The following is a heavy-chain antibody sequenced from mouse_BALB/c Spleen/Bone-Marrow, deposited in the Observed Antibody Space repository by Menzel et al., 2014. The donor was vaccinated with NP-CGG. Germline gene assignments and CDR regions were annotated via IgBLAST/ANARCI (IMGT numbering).Heavy chain of an antibody. CDR1: GYSITSGYS. CDR3: ARSNGYYAMDY. CDR2: IHYSAGT. V-gene: IGHV3-1*02. J-gene: IGHJ4*01. Sequence: VQLKDSGPDLVKPSQSLSLTCTVTGYSITSGYSWHWIRQLPGNKLEWVGYIHYSAGTNYNPSLKSRISITRDTSKNQFFLQLNSVTTEDTATYYCARSNGYYAMDYWGQGTSVTVSS.